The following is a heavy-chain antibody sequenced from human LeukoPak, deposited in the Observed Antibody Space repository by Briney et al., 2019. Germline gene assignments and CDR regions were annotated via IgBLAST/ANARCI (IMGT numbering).Heavy chain of an antibody. J-gene: IGHJ4*02. Sequence: GGSLRLSCAASGFTFSPAWMHWVRQAPGKGLEWVGRIQSIAEGGTTEYAAPVKGRFSISRDDSKNMVYLQMSSLKTEDTAVYYCARTVGVPAATGYWGQGTLVTVSS. V-gene: IGHV3-15*01. CDR1: GFTFSPAW. CDR3: ARTVGVPAATGY. CDR2: IQSIAEGGTT. D-gene: IGHD2-2*01.